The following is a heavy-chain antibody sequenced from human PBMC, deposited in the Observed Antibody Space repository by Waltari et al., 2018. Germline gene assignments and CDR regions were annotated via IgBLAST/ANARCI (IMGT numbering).Heavy chain of an antibody. CDR2: INHSVST. Sequence: QVQLQQWGAGLLKPSETLSLTCAVYGGSFSGYYWSWIRQPPGKGLEWIGEINHSVSTNDNPALKSRVTISVDTSKNQFSLKLSSVTAADTAVYYCARGVAGWYVYFDYWGQGTPVTVSS. CDR3: ARGVAGWYVYFDY. D-gene: IGHD6-19*01. V-gene: IGHV4-34*01. CDR1: GGSFSGYY. J-gene: IGHJ4*02.